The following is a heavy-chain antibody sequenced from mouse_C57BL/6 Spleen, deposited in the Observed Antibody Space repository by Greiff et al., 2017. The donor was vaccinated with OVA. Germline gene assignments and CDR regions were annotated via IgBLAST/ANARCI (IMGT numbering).Heavy chain of an antibody. CDR1: GFTFSDYY. CDR2: INYDGSST. CDR3: ARKIHYGSSYGYFDV. D-gene: IGHD1-1*01. V-gene: IGHV5-16*01. Sequence: EVKLMESEGGLVQPGSSMKLSCTASGFTFSDYYMAWVRQVPEKGLEWVANINYDGSSTYYLDSLKSRFIISRDNAKNILYLQMSSLKSEDTATYYCARKIHYGSSYGYFDVWGTGTTVTVSS. J-gene: IGHJ1*03.